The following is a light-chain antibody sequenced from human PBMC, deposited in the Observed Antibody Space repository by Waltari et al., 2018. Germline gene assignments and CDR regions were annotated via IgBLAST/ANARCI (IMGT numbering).Light chain of an antibody. V-gene: IGLV1-51*02. CDR2: EDI. CDR1: RSNIGNNY. Sequence: QSVLTQPPSVSAAPGQRVTISCSGGRSNIGNNYVSWYRQFPGTAPKLLIYEDIERPSGMGGRFSGCKSGTSATLDITGLQAGDEADYYCGTWDSSLSGAVFGGGTHLTVL. J-gene: IGLJ7*01. CDR3: GTWDSSLSGAV.